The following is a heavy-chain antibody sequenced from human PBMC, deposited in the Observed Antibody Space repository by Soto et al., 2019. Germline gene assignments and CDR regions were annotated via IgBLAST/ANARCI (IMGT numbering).Heavy chain of an antibody. J-gene: IGHJ5*02. CDR2: ISYDGSNK. V-gene: IGHV3-30*18. CDR3: AKDNLAYCSSTSCSALGP. Sequence: SLRLSCAASGFTFSSYCMHWVRQAPGKVLEWVAVISYDGSNKYYADSVKGRFTISRDNSKNTLYLQMNSLRAEDTAVYYCAKDNLAYCSSTSCSALGPWGQGTLVTVSS. D-gene: IGHD2-2*01. CDR1: GFTFSSYC.